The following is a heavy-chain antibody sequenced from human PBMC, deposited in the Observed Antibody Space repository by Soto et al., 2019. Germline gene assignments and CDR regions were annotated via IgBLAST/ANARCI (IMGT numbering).Heavy chain of an antibody. CDR1: GGSVSGGSYY. V-gene: IGHV4-61*01. CDR2: IYYSGST. CDR3: TRDEKSESSPHDY. Sequence: SETLSLTCTVSGGSVSGGSYYWSWIRQPPGKGLEWIGYIYYSGSTNYNPSLKSRVTISVDTSKNQFSLKLSSVTAADTAVYYCTRDEKSESSPHDYWGQGTLVTVSS. D-gene: IGHD3-10*01. J-gene: IGHJ4*02.